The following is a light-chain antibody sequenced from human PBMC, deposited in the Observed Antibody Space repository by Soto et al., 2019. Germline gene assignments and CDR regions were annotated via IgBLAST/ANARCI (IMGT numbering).Light chain of an antibody. V-gene: IGLV4-69*01. J-gene: IGLJ2*01. Sequence: QPVLTHSPSASASLGASVKITCTLSSGHSSYAIAWHQQQPEKGPRYLMKLNSDGSHSKGDGIPDRFSGSSSGAERYLTISSFQSEDEADYYCQTWGTDIVVFGGGTKLTVL. CDR1: SGHSSYA. CDR2: LNSDGSH. CDR3: QTWGTDIVV.